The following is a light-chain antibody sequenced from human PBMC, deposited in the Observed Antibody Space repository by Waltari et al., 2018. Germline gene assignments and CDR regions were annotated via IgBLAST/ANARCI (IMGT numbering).Light chain of an antibody. Sequence: SALTQPASVSGSPGQSITISCTGTSSVVGFYNYVSWYQQHPGKAPKLMSYDLSERAPGVSNRVSGSKSGNTASLIISGLQADDEADYHCNSYTGSSSWVFGGGTKLTVL. CDR3: NSYTGSSSWV. V-gene: IGLV2-14*01. CDR2: DLS. CDR1: SSVVGFYNY. J-gene: IGLJ3*02.